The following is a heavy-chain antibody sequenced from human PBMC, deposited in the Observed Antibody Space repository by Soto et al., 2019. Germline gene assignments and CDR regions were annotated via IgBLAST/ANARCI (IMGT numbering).Heavy chain of an antibody. CDR3: ARDATFGTKGGSFDI. Sequence: QVQLVESWGGVVQPGRSLRLSCAASGFTFRIYSMHWVRQSPGKGLEWVAVMWYDGTNKYYGESVKGRFTISRDNSENTLYLQMNSLRVEDTAVYYCARDATFGTKGGSFDIWGHGTLVTVSS. CDR2: MWYDGTNK. D-gene: IGHD3-16*01. J-gene: IGHJ3*02. V-gene: IGHV3-33*01. CDR1: GFTFRIYS.